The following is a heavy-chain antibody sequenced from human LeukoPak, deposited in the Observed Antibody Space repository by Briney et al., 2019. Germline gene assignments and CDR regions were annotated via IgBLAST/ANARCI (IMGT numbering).Heavy chain of an antibody. Sequence: SETLSLTCTVSGGSISSSSYYWSWIRQPPGKGLEWIGEINHSGSTNYNPSLKSRVTISVDTSKNQFSLKLSSVTAADTAVYYCARGGGYGRPFDYWGQGTLVTVSS. J-gene: IGHJ4*02. CDR2: INHSGST. V-gene: IGHV4-39*07. CDR3: ARGGGYGRPFDY. D-gene: IGHD5-12*01. CDR1: GGSISSSSYY.